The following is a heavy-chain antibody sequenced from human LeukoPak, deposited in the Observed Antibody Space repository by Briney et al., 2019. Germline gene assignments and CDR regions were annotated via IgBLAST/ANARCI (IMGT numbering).Heavy chain of an antibody. CDR1: GFTFSSYA. V-gene: IGHV3-23*01. CDR3: AKGPTLYASGSYAYFHY. J-gene: IGHJ4*02. CDR2: ISGSGGTT. Sequence: GWSLRLSCAASGFTFSSYAMSWVRQAAGKGLEWVSAISGSGGTTYYADSVKGRFTISRDNSKNTLYVQMNSLRAEDTAVYYCAKGPTLYASGSYAYFHYWGQGTLVTVSS. D-gene: IGHD3-10*01.